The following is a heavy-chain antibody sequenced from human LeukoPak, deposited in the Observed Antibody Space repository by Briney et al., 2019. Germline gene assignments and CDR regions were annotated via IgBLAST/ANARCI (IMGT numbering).Heavy chain of an antibody. CDR3: ARERRREGITFDY. CDR1: GGTFSNYP. V-gene: IGHV1-69*01. CDR2: IIPIFGTA. D-gene: IGHD3-10*01. J-gene: IGHJ4*02. Sequence: SVKVSCKSSGGTFSNYPISWVRQAPGQGLEWMGGIIPIFGTAHYAQKFQGRVTLTADESTSTAYMEMRSLRSEDTAICYCARERRREGITFDYWGQGSLVIVSS.